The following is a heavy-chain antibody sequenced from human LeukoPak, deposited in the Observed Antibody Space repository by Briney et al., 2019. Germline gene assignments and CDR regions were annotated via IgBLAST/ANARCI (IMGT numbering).Heavy chain of an antibody. D-gene: IGHD6-6*01. V-gene: IGHV4-39*01. CDR1: GGSTSSSSYY. J-gene: IGHJ6*02. Sequence: SETLSLTCTVSGGSTSSSSYYWGWIRQPPGKGLEWIASIYYSGSTNYNPSLRSRVIISVDTSTNQFSLKLSSVTAADTAVYYCATIAVRPSYYYYGMDVWGQGTTVTVSS. CDR3: ATIAVRPSYYYYGMDV. CDR2: IYYSGST.